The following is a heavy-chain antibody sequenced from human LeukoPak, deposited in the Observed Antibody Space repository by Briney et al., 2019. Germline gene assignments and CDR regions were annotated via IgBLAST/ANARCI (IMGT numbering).Heavy chain of an antibody. V-gene: IGHV3-11*04. J-gene: IGHJ4*02. CDR3: ARASGTIAY. CDR1: GFSFSDYY. D-gene: IGHD1-7*01. Sequence: GGSLRLSCAASGFSFSDYYMSWIRQTPGKGLEWVSYISGSGSTISYVDSVKGRVTISRDNAKNSLYLQMNSLRAEDTGVYYCARASGTIAYWGQGTLVTVSS. CDR2: ISGSGSTI.